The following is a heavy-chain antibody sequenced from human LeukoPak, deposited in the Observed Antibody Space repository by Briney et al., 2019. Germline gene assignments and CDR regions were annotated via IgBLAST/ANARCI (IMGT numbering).Heavy chain of an antibody. J-gene: IGHJ4*02. V-gene: IGHV1-2*06. CDR2: INPNSGGT. CDR1: GYTFTGYY. Sequence: ASVKVSCTASGYTFTGYYMHWVRQAPGQGLEWMGRINPNSGGTNYAQKFQGRVTMTRDTSISTAYMELSRLRSDDTAVYYCARAVRGVTMVPPDYWGQGTLVTVSS. CDR3: ARAVRGVTMVPPDY. D-gene: IGHD3-10*01.